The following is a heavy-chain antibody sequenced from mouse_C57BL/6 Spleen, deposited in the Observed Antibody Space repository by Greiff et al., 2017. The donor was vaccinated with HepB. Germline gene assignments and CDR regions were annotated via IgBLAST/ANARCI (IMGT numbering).Heavy chain of an antibody. CDR2: IYPGDGDT. CDR3: ARSGTGYVFDY. D-gene: IGHD2-2*01. CDR1: GYAFSSYW. J-gene: IGHJ2*01. Sequence: VQLKESGAELVKPGASVKISCKASGYAFSSYWMNWVKQRPGKGLEWIGQIYPGDGDTNYNGKFKGKATLTADKSSSTAYMQLSSLTSEDSAVYFCARSGTGYVFDYWGQGTTLTVSS. V-gene: IGHV1-80*01.